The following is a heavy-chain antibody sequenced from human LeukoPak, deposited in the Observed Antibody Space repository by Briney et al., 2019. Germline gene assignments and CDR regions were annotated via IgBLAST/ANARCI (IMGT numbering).Heavy chain of an antibody. CDR1: GFTFSSYW. Sequence: PGGSLRLSCAASGFTFSSYWMSWVRQAPGKGLEWVANIKQDGSEKYYVDSVKGRFTISRDNAKNSLYLQMNSLRAEDTAVYYCARAQFYCSGGSCYSEFDYWGQGTLVTVSS. D-gene: IGHD2-15*01. V-gene: IGHV3-7*05. J-gene: IGHJ4*02. CDR3: ARAQFYCSGGSCYSEFDY. CDR2: IKQDGSEK.